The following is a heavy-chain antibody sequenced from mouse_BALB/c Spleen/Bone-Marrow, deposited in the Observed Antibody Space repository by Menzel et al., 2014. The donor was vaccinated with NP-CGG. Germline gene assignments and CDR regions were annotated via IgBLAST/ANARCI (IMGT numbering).Heavy chain of an antibody. D-gene: IGHD2-4*01. CDR1: GFSLXSYG. CDR3: ASPIYYDYPLFAY. J-gene: IGHJ3*01. CDR2: IWAGGST. Sequence: VKLVESGPGLVAPSQRLSITCTVSGFSLXSYGVHWVRQPPGKGLEWLGVIWAGGSTNYNSALMSRLSINKDNSKSQVFLKMNSLQTDDTAMYYCASPIYYDYPLFAYWGQGTLVTVSA. V-gene: IGHV2-9*02.